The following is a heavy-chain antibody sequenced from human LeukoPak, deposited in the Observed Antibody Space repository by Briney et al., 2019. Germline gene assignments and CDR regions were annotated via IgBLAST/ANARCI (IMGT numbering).Heavy chain of an antibody. CDR2: GYYTGCT. V-gene: IGHV4-39*01. J-gene: IGHJ5*02. CDR3: ARQEIGLRSFDP. Sequence: SETLSLTCTVSGGSISSALYHWGWSRQPPGKNLEWLGRGYYTGCTHNNPSLKRRITISVHTPKNHFSLNLSSVTAADTAVYYCARQEIGLRSFDPWGQGTLVTVSS. CDR1: GGSISSALYH.